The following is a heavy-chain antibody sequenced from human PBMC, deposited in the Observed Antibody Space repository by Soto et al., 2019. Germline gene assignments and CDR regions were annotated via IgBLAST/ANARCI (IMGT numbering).Heavy chain of an antibody. J-gene: IGHJ6*02. D-gene: IGHD3-22*01. Sequence: QVQLVQSGAEVKKPGASVKVSCKASGYTFTRYGISWVRQAPGQELEWMGWISAYNGNTKYAQKLQGRVTMTTDTSTSTAYMGLSSLRSEDTAVYYRASDAVDSRGNYHYYYYGMDVWSQGTTVTVSS. CDR3: ASDAVDSRGNYHYYYYGMDV. CDR1: GYTFTRYG. V-gene: IGHV1-18*01. CDR2: ISAYNGNT.